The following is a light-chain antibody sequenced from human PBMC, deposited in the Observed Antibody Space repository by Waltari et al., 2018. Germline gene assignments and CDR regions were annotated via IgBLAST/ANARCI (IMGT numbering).Light chain of an antibody. CDR1: ISNIGSNF. V-gene: IGLV1-51*01. CDR2: DNY. J-gene: IGLJ2*01. Sequence: QSVLTQPPSVSAAPGQKVNISCSGSISNIGSNFVSWYQQFPGTAPKLLISDNYRRPSGIPDRVSGSKSGTSATLGITGLQTGDEADYYCGTWDNSLNGGVFGGGTKLAVL. CDR3: GTWDNSLNGGV.